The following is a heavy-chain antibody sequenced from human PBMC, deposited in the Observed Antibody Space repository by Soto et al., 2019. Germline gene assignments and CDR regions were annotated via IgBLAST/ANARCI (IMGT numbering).Heavy chain of an antibody. V-gene: IGHV4-59*01. CDR3: ARDSINMYGGVNDWFYS. CDR2: IYYSGST. Sequence: PSGTLSLSCTVSGGSISSYYWCCILQPPGKGLEWIGYIYYSGSTNYNPSLKSRVTISVDTSKNQFSLKLSSVTAADTAVYYCARDSINMYGGVNDWFYSRGQRTPVPVSS. CDR1: GGSISSYY. D-gene: IGHD3-10*01. J-gene: IGHJ5*01.